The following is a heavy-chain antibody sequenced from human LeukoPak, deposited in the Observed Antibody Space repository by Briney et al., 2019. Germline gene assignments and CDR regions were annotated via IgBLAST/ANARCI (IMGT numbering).Heavy chain of an antibody. V-gene: IGHV1-2*02. CDR2: INPNSGGT. CDR1: GYTFTGYY. D-gene: IGHD3-10*01. J-gene: IGHJ4*02. CDR3: ARDGLWFGERYLDY. Sequence: ASVKVSCKASGYTFTGYYMHWVRQAPGQGLEWMGWINPNSGGTNYAQKFQGRVTITRDTSASTAYMELSSLRSEDTAVYYCARDGLWFGERYLDYWGQGTLVTVSS.